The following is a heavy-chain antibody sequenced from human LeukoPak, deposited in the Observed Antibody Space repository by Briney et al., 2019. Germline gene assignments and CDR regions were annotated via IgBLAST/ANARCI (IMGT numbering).Heavy chain of an antibody. D-gene: IGHD5-18*01. CDR2: IYISGST. CDR3: AREPFLGDTAMAAGFDY. Sequence: PSETLSLTCTVSGGSISSYYWSWIRQPAGKGLEWIGRIYISGSTNYNPSLKSRVTMSVDTSKNQFSLKLSSVTAADTAVYYCAREPFLGDTAMAAGFDYWGQGTLATVSS. V-gene: IGHV4-4*07. J-gene: IGHJ4*02. CDR1: GGSISSYY.